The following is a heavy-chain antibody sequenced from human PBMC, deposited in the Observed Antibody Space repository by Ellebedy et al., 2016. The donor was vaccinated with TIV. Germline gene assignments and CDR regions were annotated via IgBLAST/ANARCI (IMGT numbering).Heavy chain of an antibody. V-gene: IGHV1-18*01. J-gene: IGHJ6*03. D-gene: IGHD6-25*01. CDR2: ISAYNGDI. CDR1: AYTFTSFG. Sequence: ASVQVSCXASAYTFTSFGLSWVRQAPGQGLEWMGWISAYNGDINYAQNFQGRVAMTTDTATSTVYVDLRSLRSDDTAVYYCARVSVDVVIGYHTFYMDIWGKGTTVTVSS. CDR3: ARVSVDVVIGYHTFYMDI.